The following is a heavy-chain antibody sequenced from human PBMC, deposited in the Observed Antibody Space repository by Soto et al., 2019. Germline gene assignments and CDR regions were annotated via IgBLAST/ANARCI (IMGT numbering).Heavy chain of an antibody. V-gene: IGHV3-21*04. CDR3: ARDTRGYSGYDDAFDI. Sequence: GGSLRLSCAASGFTSSSYSMNWVRQAPGKGLEWVSSISSSSSYIYYADSVKGRFTISRDNAKNSLYLQMNSLRAEDTAVYYCARDTRGYSGYDDAFDIWGQGTMVPVSS. D-gene: IGHD5-12*01. CDR1: GFTSSSYS. CDR2: ISSSSSYI. J-gene: IGHJ3*02.